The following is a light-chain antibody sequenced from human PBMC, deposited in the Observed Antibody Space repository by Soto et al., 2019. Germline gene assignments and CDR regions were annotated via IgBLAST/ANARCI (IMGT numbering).Light chain of an antibody. V-gene: IGLV2-14*01. J-gene: IGLJ1*01. CDR1: STDVGAYNF. CDR2: EVS. CDR3: SSYTSSSTYV. Sequence: QSALTQPASVSGSPGQSITISCTGTSTDVGAYNFVSWYQQHPGKAPKLMIYEVSNRPSGVSNRFSGSKSGNTASLIISGLQPEDEADYYCSSYTSSSTYVFGTGTKVTVL.